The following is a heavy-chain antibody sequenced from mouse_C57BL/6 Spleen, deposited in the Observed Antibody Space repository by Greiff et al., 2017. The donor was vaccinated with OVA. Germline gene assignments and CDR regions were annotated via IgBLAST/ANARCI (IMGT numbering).Heavy chain of an antibody. V-gene: IGHV5-9*01. CDR3: ERRDGYDGGRGFAY. CDR2: ISGGGSNT. D-gene: IGHD2-2*01. Sequence: DVMLVESGGGLVKPGGSLKLSCAASGFTFSSYTMSWVRQTPEKRLEWVATISGGGSNTYYTDSVKGRFTISRDNAKNTLYLQMSRLRSEDTALFYSERRDGYDGGRGFAYWGKGTMVTVSA. CDR1: GFTFSSYT. J-gene: IGHJ3*01.